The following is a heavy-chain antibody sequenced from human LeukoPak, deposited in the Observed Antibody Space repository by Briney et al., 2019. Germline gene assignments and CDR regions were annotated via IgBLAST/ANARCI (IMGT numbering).Heavy chain of an antibody. Sequence: ASVKVSCKASGYMFTAYYINWVRQSPGLGLEWLGWINPNSGATNYAQKFQGRVTMTSDTSTSTAYVEPNSLRSDDTAVYFCARLNSGNLRGILYWGQGSLVTVSS. D-gene: IGHD3-10*01. CDR3: ARLNSGNLRGILY. J-gene: IGHJ4*02. CDR1: GYMFTAYY. CDR2: INPNSGAT. V-gene: IGHV1-2*02.